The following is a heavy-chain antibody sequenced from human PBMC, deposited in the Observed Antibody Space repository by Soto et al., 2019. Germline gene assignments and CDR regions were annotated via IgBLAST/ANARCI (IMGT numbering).Heavy chain of an antibody. D-gene: IGHD3-3*01. J-gene: IGHJ6*02. CDR3: ARAAGIYDFWSGPNYGMDV. V-gene: IGHV3-13*01. Sequence: GGSLRLSCAASGFTFSSYDMHWVRQATGKGLEWVSAIGTAGDTYYPGSVKGRFTISRENAKNSLYLQMNSLRAGDTAVYYCARAAGIYDFWSGPNYGMDVWGQGTTVTVS. CDR2: IGTAGDT. CDR1: GFTFSSYD.